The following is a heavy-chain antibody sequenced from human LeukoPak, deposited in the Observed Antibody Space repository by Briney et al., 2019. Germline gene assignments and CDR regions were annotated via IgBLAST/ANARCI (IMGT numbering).Heavy chain of an antibody. V-gene: IGHV1-8*03. D-gene: IGHD1-26*01. CDR2: MNPNSGNT. CDR1: GYTFTSYD. CDR3: ARKVENDY. J-gene: IGHJ4*02. Sequence: GASVRVSCTASGYTFTSYDINWVRQATGQGVEWMGWMNPNSGNTGYAQKFQGGVTITRNTSISTAYMELSSLRSEDTAVYYCARKVENDYWGQGTLVTVSS.